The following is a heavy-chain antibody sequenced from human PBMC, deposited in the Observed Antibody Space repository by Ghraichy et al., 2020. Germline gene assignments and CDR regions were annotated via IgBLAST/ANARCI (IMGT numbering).Heavy chain of an antibody. Sequence: GGSLRLSYAASGFSFSDAWMTWMRQAPGKGPEWVANINPDGTEKNYVDSVKGRFTVSRDNAENSVHMQMNSLRVEDTAVYYCARGHYGMDVWGQGTTVTVSS. V-gene: IGHV3-7*03. CDR1: GFSFSDAW. CDR2: INPDGTEK. CDR3: ARGHYGMDV. J-gene: IGHJ6*02.